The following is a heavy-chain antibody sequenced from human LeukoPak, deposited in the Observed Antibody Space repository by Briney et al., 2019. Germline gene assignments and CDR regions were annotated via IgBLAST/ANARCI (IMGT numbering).Heavy chain of an antibody. Sequence: GGSLRLSCAASGFTFSSYSMNWVRQAPGKGLEWVSSINSSSGYIYYADSVKGRFTNSRDNAKNSLYLQMNSLRAEDTAVYYCARVDRGFHIVVDYWGQGTLVTVSS. CDR3: ARVDRGFHIVVDY. V-gene: IGHV3-21*01. J-gene: IGHJ4*02. CDR1: GFTFSSYS. CDR2: INSSSGYI. D-gene: IGHD2-21*01.